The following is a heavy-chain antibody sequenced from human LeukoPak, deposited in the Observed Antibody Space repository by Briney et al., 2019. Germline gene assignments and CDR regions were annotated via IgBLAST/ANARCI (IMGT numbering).Heavy chain of an antibody. CDR2: INRDGSGT. D-gene: IGHD3-10*01. CDR1: GFTFTTYW. V-gene: IGHV3-74*01. J-gene: IGHJ4*02. CDR3: IRESQSALWD. Sequence: GGSLRLSCAASGFTFTTYWMHWVRQAPGKGLVWGSRINRDGSGTGFADSLNGRFTISRDNAKNILYLQMNSLRDEDTAVYYCIRESQSALWDWGQGTLVTVSS.